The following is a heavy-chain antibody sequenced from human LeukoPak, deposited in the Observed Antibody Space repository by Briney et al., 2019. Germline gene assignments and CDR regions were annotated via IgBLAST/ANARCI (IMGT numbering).Heavy chain of an antibody. J-gene: IGHJ4*02. V-gene: IGHV4-39*07. CDR3: ASVGAVPAAIPGY. CDR1: DGSISSGGYY. CDR2: INHSGST. D-gene: IGHD2-2*01. Sequence: SETLSLTCTVSDGSISSGGYYWSWIRQPPGKGLEWIGEINHSGSTNYNPSLKSRVTISVDTSKNQFSLKLSSVTAADTAVYYCASVGAVPAAIPGYWGQGTLVTVSS.